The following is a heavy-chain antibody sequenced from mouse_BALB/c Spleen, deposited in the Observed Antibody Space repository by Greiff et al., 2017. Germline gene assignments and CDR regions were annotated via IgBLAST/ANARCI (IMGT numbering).Heavy chain of an antibody. CDR3: ARSALSYGWFAY. CDR2: INPGSGGT. Sequence: VKLMESGAELVRPGTSVKVSCKASGYAFTNYLIEWVKQRPGQGLEWIGVINPGSGGTNYNEKFKGKATLTADKSSSTAYMQLSSLTSDDSAVYFCARSALSYGWFAYWGQGTLVTVSA. CDR1: GYAFTNYL. V-gene: IGHV1-54*01. J-gene: IGHJ3*01. D-gene: IGHD1-1*01.